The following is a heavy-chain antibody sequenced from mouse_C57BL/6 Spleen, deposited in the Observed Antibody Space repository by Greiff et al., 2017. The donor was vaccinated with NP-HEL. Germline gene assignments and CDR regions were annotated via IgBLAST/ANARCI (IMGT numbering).Heavy chain of an antibody. D-gene: IGHD1-1*01. CDR2: IYPGDGDT. J-gene: IGHJ2*01. V-gene: IGHV1-82*01. CDR3: ARDYGSSYDFGY. CDR1: GFAFSSSW. Sequence: VKLVESGPELVKPGASVKISCKASGFAFSSSWLNWVKQRPGKGLEWIGRIYPGDGDTNYNGKFKGKATLTADSSSSTAYMQLSSLTSGDSAVYYCARDYGSSYDFGYWGQDTTLTVSS.